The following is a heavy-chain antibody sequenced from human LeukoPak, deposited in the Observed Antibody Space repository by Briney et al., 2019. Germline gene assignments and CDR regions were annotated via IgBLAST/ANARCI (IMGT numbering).Heavy chain of an antibody. CDR2: ISGGGAST. V-gene: IGHV3-23*01. Sequence: GGSLRLSCAASGFTFSSYAMSWVRQAPGKGLEWVSGISGGGASTYYADSVGGRFTISRDNSKNTLYLQMNSLRAEDTAVYYCAKEGTYYDILTDLNYYYGMDVWGQGTTVTVSS. J-gene: IGHJ6*02. D-gene: IGHD3-9*01. CDR1: GFTFSSYA. CDR3: AKEGTYYDILTDLNYYYGMDV.